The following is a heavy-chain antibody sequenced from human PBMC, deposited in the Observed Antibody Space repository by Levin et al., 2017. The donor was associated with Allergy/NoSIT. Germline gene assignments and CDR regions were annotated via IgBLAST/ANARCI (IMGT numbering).Heavy chain of an antibody. J-gene: IGHJ2*01. CDR3: ATGTSGYDYTPYWYFDL. Sequence: SQTLSLTCTVSGGSISSYYWSWIRQPPGKGLEWIGYIYYSGSTNYNPSLKSRVTISVDTSKNQFSLKLSSVTAADTAVYYCATGTSGYDYTPYWYFDLWGRGTLVTVSS. CDR2: IYYSGST. D-gene: IGHD5-12*01. CDR1: GGSISSYY. V-gene: IGHV4-59*08.